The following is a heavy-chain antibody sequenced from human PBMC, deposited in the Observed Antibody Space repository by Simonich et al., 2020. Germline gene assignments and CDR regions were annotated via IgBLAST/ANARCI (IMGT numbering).Heavy chain of an antibody. CDR1: GYTFTGYY. Sequence: QVQLVQSGAEVKKPGASVKVSCKASGYTFTGYYMHWVRQAPGQGLEGMGWINPNRGGTNYAQKFQGGVTMTRDTAISTAYMGRSRLRADDTAVYYCARNGLVGILKAFDIWGQGTMVTVSS. V-gene: IGHV1-2*02. J-gene: IGHJ3*02. CDR3: ARNGLVGILKAFDI. D-gene: IGHD2-21*01. CDR2: INPNRGGT.